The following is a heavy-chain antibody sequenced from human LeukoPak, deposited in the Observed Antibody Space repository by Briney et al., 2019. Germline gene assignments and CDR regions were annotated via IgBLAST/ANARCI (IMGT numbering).Heavy chain of an antibody. D-gene: IGHD5-24*01. CDR3: ARGGGYNPYY. J-gene: IGHJ4*02. CDR1: GVSISSGSYY. V-gene: IGHV4-61*02. Sequence: RPSETLSLTCTVSGVSISSGSYYWNWIRQPAGKGLEWIGRIYTSGSTNYNPSLKSRVTISVDTSKNQFSLKLSSVTAADTAVYYCARGGGYNPYYWGQGTLVTVSS. CDR2: IYTSGST.